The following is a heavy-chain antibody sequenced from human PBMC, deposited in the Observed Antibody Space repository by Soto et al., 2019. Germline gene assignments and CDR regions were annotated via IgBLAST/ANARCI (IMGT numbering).Heavy chain of an antibody. J-gene: IGHJ4*02. Sequence: GGSLRLSCAASGFTFSSYSMNWVRQAPGKGLEWVSSISSSSSYIYYADSVKGRFTISRDNAKNSLYLQMNSLRAEDTAVYYCARGDSSSSRPPFDYWGQGTLVTVSS. D-gene: IGHD6-6*01. CDR1: GFTFSSYS. V-gene: IGHV3-21*01. CDR2: ISSSSSYI. CDR3: ARGDSSSSRPPFDY.